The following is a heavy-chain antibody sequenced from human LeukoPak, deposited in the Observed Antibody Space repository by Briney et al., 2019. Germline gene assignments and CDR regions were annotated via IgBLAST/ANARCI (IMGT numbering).Heavy chain of an antibody. V-gene: IGHV3-33*01. CDR3: ARFEQGYYYGMDV. CDR2: RWYDGSNK. D-gene: IGHD3-9*01. CDR1: GFTFSSYG. J-gene: IGHJ6*02. Sequence: GGSLRLSCAASGFTFSSYGMHWVRQAPGKGLEWVAVRWYDGSNKYYADSVKGRFTISRDNSKNTLYLQMNSLRAEDTAVYYCARFEQGYYYGMDVWGQGTTVTVSS.